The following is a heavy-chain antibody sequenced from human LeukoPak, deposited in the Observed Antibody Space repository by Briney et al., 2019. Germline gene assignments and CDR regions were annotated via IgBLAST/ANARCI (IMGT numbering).Heavy chain of an antibody. D-gene: IGHD2-15*01. V-gene: IGHV3-7*01. CDR3: ARDQEGGAGSCYFDF. CDR1: GFTFRNYW. J-gene: IGHJ4*02. Sequence: GGSQRLSCAASGFTFRNYWMSWVRQAPGKGPEWVANIKEDGSEKYYVDSVKGRFVISRDNAKNSLYLQMDSLRVDDTAIYYCARDQEGGAGSCYFDFWGQGALVTVSS. CDR2: IKEDGSEK.